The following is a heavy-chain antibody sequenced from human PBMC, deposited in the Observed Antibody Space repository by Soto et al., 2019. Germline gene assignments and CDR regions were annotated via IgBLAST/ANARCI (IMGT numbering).Heavy chain of an antibody. J-gene: IGHJ4*02. V-gene: IGHV3-53*01. CDR3: AKARSTVAGLFDS. CDR1: GFTVSSNY. D-gene: IGHD6-13*01. Sequence: EVQLVESGGGLIQPGGSLRLSCAASGFTVSSNYMTWVRQAPGKGLEWVSAIYSGGNTYYADSVKGRFTISRDNSKNTLYRQMNSLRADDTAVYYCAKARSTVAGLFDSWGQGTLVTVSS. CDR2: IYSGGNT.